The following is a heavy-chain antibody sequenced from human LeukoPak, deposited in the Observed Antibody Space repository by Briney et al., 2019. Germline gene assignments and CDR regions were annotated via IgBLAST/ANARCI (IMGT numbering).Heavy chain of an antibody. CDR1: GFTVSSNY. CDR2: IYSDGST. V-gene: IGHV3-53*01. D-gene: IGHD2/OR15-2a*01. CDR3: ARESMASYYFDY. J-gene: IGHJ4*02. Sequence: GGSLRLSCAASGFTVSSNYMSWVRQAPGKGLEWVSVIYSDGSTYYADSVKGRFTISRDNSKNTLYPQMNSLRAEDTAVYYCARESMASYYFDYWGQGTLVTVSS.